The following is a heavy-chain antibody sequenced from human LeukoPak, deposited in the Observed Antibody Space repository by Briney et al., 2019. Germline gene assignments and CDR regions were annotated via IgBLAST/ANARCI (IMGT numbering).Heavy chain of an antibody. CDR3: ARSDHFEVAATRDWYFDL. CDR2: INAGNGNT. J-gene: IGHJ2*01. D-gene: IGHD2-15*01. V-gene: IGHV1-3*03. CDR1: GYTFTSYV. Sequence: GASVKVSCKASGYTFTSYVMHWVRQAPGQRLEWMGWINAGNGNTKYSQEFQGRITMTRDMSTSTVYMELSSLRSEDTAVYYCARSDHFEVAATRDWYFDLWGRGTLVTVSS.